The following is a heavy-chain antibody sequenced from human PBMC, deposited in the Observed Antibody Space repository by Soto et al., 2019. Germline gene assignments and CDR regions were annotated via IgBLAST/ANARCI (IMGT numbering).Heavy chain of an antibody. CDR3: ARGRRYYDILTGYSALYYSGMDV. CDR2: IYYSGST. J-gene: IGHJ6*02. Sequence: SETLSLTCTVSGGSISSYDWSWIRQPPGKGLEWIGYIYYSGSTNYNPSLKSRVTISVDTSKNQFSLKLSSVTAADTAVYYCARGRRYYDILTGYSALYYSGMDVWGQGTTVTVSS. V-gene: IGHV4-59*01. CDR1: GGSISSYD. D-gene: IGHD3-9*01.